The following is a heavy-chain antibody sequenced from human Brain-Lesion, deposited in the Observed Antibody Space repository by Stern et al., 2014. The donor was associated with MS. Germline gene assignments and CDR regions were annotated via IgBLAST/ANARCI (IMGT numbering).Heavy chain of an antibody. CDR1: GYIFTGYY. CDR2: INPNTGGT. V-gene: IGHV1-2*02. CDR3: ARDQRGITIFGVVTDYYYLGMDV. J-gene: IGHJ6*02. D-gene: IGHD3-3*01. Sequence: AQLVESGAEVKKPGASVKVSCKTSGYIFTGYYIHWVRQAPGQGLEWMAWINPNTGGTKDAQKFQGRVTMSRDTSISTAYVELSSLTSDDTAVYYCARDQRGITIFGVVTDYYYLGMDVWGQGTTVTVSS.